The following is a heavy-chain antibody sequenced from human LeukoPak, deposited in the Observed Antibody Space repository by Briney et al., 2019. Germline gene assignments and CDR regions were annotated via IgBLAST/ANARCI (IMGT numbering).Heavy chain of an antibody. J-gene: IGHJ4*02. D-gene: IGHD3-10*01. CDR2: IYYSGST. V-gene: IGHV4-39*01. Sequence: SETLSLTCTVSGGSISSSSYYWGWFRQSPGKGLEWIGNIYYSGSTYYNPSLKSRVTISVDTSKNQFSLKVSSVTAADTAVYYCARRSGSGSYTYFDYWGQGTLVTVSS. CDR1: GGSISSSSYY. CDR3: ARRSGSGSYTYFDY.